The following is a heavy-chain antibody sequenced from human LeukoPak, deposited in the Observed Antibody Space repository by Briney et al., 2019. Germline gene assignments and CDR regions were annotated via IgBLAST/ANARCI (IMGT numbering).Heavy chain of an antibody. V-gene: IGHV3-74*01. Sequence: GGSLRLSCAASGFTFSSYWMHWVRQAPGKGLVWVSRINTDGSSTSYADSVKGRFTISRDNAKNTLYLQMNSLRVEDTAIYYCAKGVEYSSSAGGQGTLVTVSS. J-gene: IGHJ4*02. D-gene: IGHD6-6*01. CDR1: GFTFSSYW. CDR3: AKGVEYSSSA. CDR2: INTDGSST.